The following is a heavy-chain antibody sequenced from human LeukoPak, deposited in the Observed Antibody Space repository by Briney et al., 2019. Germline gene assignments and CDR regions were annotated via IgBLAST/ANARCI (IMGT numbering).Heavy chain of an antibody. CDR2: IYHSGST. CDR1: GGSISSSSYY. D-gene: IGHD4-11*01. V-gene: IGHV4-39*01. Sequence: SETLSLTRTVSGGSISSSSYYWGWIRQPPGKGLEWIGSIYHSGSTYYNPSLKSRVTISVDTSKNQFSLKLSSVTAADTAVYYCARHDYSNYSPKYWGQGTLVTVSS. CDR3: ARHDYSNYSPKY. J-gene: IGHJ4*02.